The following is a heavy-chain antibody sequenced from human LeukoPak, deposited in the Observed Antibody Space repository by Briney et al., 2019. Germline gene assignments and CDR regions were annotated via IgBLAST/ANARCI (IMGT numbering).Heavy chain of an antibody. V-gene: IGHV1-2*02. D-gene: IGHD1-1*01. J-gene: IGHJ4*02. CDR3: ARDVDTGSLFDY. CDR2: INPNSGGT. Sequence: ASVNVSCKASGYTFNGYYMHWVRQAPGQGLEWMGWINPNSGGTNYAQKFQGRVTMTRDTSISTAYMELSRLRSDDTAVYYCARDVDTGSLFDYWGQGTLVTVSS. CDR1: GYTFNGYY.